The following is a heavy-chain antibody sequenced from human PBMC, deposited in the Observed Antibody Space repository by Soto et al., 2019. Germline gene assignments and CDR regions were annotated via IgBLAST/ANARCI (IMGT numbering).Heavy chain of an antibody. CDR3: AKGGSHYYYYMDV. J-gene: IGHJ6*03. CDR2: ISGSGGST. V-gene: IGHV3-23*01. D-gene: IGHD3-10*01. CDR1: GFTFSSYA. Sequence: EVQLLESGGGLVQPGGSLRLSCAASGFTFSSYAMSWVRQAPGKGLEWVSAISGSGGSTYYADYVKGRFTISRDNSKNTLYLKMNSLRAEDTAVYYCAKGGSHYYYYMDVWGKGTTVTVSS.